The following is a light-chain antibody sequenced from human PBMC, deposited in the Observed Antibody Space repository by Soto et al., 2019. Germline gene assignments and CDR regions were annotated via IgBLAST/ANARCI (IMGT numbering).Light chain of an antibody. Sequence: QSVLTQPPSASGTPGQTVTISCSGGWYNIGKNLGYWYQQLPGTAPKLLIYMTNQRPSGVPDRFSGSKSGSSASLAVSGPRVEDEGGYYCAAWDDSLGALVVGGGTKLTVL. V-gene: IGLV1-47*01. CDR3: AAWDDSLGALV. CDR1: WYNIGKNL. CDR2: MTN. J-gene: IGLJ3*02.